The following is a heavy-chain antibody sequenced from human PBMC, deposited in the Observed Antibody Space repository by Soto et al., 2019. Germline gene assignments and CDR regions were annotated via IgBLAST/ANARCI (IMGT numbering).Heavy chain of an antibody. CDR1: GYTFTSYD. V-gene: IGHV1-3*01. CDR2: INAGNGIT. D-gene: IGHD4-4*01. CDR3: ARAGTVTTGYYYYMDV. Sequence: ASVKVSCKASGYTFTSYDINWVRQATGQRLEWMGRINAGNGITKYAQKFQGRVTITRDTSASTAYMELSSLRSEDTAVYYCARAGTVTTGYYYYMDVWGKGTTVTVSS. J-gene: IGHJ6*03.